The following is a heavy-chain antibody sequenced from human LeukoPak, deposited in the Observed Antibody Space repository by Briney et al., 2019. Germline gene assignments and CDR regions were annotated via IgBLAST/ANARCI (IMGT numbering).Heavy chain of an antibody. J-gene: IGHJ5*02. CDR1: GFTFSTFG. CDR2: ISYDGSNQ. Sequence: GGSLRLSCAASGFTFSTFGMHWVRQAPGTGLEWVAVISYDGSNQYYSDSVKGRFTISRDNSKNTLYLQMNSLRPEDTALYYCAKEHMLRGVIYWFDPWGQGTLVTVSS. CDR3: AKEHMLRGVIYWFDP. V-gene: IGHV3-30*18. D-gene: IGHD3-10*01.